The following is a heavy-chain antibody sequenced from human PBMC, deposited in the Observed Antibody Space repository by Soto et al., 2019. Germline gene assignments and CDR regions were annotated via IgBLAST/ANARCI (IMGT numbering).Heavy chain of an antibody. Sequence: SEGLSLTCTVSGVSTSTGGYYWSLIRHQQGKGLEWIGNIYYSARTYYNPYLKSRVILSAATPKNPFSLNLSSLTAADSAMCYCASVLCWDYEYYFDFWGQGAPVTVSS. J-gene: IGHJ4*02. D-gene: IGHD1-7*01. CDR2: IYYSART. CDR3: ASVLCWDYEYYFDF. V-gene: IGHV4-31*03. CDR1: GVSTSTGGYY.